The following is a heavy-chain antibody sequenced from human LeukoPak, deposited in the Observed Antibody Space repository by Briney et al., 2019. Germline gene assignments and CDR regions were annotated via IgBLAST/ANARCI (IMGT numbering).Heavy chain of an antibody. Sequence: LRLSCAASGLTFSDYYMSWIRQPPGKGLEWIGYIYYSGSTNYNPSLKSRVTISVDTSKNQFSLKLSSVTAADTAVYYCARTQVGATFDYWGQGTLVTVSS. CDR1: GLTFSDYY. J-gene: IGHJ4*02. CDR2: IYYSGST. V-gene: IGHV4-59*01. D-gene: IGHD1-26*01. CDR3: ARTQVGATFDY.